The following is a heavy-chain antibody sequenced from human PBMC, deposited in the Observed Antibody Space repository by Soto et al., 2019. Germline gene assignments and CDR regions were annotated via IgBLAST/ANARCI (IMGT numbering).Heavy chain of an antibody. V-gene: IGHV3-33*01. CDR1: GFNFINTG. CDR2: IWYDGSNM. D-gene: IGHD4-17*01. J-gene: IGHJ4*02. Sequence: GALRLSCAASGFNFINTGMHWVRQAPGKGLEWVAVIWYDGSNMFYADSVKGRFTISRDNSKNTLFLQMNSLRGEDTAVYYCGRGIDYGNYAIDYWGQGTLVTVSS. CDR3: GRGIDYGNYAIDY.